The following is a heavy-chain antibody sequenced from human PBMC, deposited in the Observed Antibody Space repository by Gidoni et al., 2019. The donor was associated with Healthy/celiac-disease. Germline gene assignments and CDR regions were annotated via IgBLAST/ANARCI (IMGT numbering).Heavy chain of an antibody. V-gene: IGHV3-30*18. D-gene: IGHD4-17*01. CDR2: ISYDGSNK. CDR3: ANYGDYDYFDY. Sequence: QVQLVESGGGVVQPGRSLRPSCAASGFTFSSYGMHWVRQAPGKGLEWVAVISYDGSNKYYADSVKGRFTISRDNSKNTLYLQMNSLRAEDTAVYYCANYGDYDYFDYWGQGTLVTVSS. J-gene: IGHJ4*02. CDR1: GFTFSSYG.